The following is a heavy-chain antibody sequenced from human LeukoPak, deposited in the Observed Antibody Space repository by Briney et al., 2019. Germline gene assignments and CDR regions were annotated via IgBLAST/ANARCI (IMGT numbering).Heavy chain of an antibody. Sequence: GGSLRLSCAASGFTFSSYAMHRVRQAPGKGLEWVAVISYDGSNKYYADSVKGRFTISRDNSKNTLYLQVNSLRAEDTAVYYCARDRVVATINDYYFDYWGQGTLVTVSS. CDR3: ARDRVVATINDYYFDY. V-gene: IGHV3-30-3*01. CDR1: GFTFSSYA. D-gene: IGHD5-12*01. J-gene: IGHJ4*02. CDR2: ISYDGSNK.